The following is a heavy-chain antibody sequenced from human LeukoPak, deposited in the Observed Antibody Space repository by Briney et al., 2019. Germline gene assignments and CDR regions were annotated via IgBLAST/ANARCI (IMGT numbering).Heavy chain of an antibody. Sequence: GASLQISCEGSGSSFTSYWIGWVRPLTGKGLEWMGIIYPGDSDTRYSPSFQGQVTISADKSISTAYLQWSSLKASDTAMYYCASLDTAMVYPDYWGQGTLVTVSS. V-gene: IGHV5-51*01. J-gene: IGHJ4*02. CDR2: IYPGDSDT. CDR1: GSSFTSYW. D-gene: IGHD5-18*01. CDR3: ASLDTAMVYPDY.